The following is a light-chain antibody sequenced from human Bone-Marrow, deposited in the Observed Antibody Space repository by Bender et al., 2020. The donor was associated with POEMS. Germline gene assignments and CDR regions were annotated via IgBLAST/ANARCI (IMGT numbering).Light chain of an antibody. J-gene: IGLJ1*01. V-gene: IGLV2-11*01. Sequence: QSALTQSASVSGSPGQSITISCTGTSSDIGGYNYVSWYQQHPNKVPKVMIYDVTERPSGVPDRFSGSKSGNTASLTISGLQAEDEADYYCCSYAGSYSYVFGTGTKVTVL. CDR1: SSDIGGYNY. CDR3: CSYAGSYSYV. CDR2: DVT.